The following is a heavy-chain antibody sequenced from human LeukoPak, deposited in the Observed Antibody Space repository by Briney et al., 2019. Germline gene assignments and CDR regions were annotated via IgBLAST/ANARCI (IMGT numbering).Heavy chain of an antibody. CDR2: MKQDGNEE. CDR3: ARGEARFDY. Sequence: GGSLRLSCAASGFTSTSSWMSWVRQAPGKGLEWVANMKQDGNEEYYVDSVKGRFTISRDNAKNSLYLQMNSLRAEDTAVYYCARGEARFDYWGQGTLVTVSS. V-gene: IGHV3-7*01. J-gene: IGHJ4*02. CDR1: GFTSTSSW.